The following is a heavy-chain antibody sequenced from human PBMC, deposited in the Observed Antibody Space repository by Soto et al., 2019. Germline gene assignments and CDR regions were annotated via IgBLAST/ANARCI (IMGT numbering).Heavy chain of an antibody. CDR3: ARCCDYYGMDV. Sequence: SETLSLTCTVSGGSISSDDYYWNWIRQSPGKGLEWIGNIYYRGNTNYNPSLKSRIIMYMDMSENQFSLKLTSVTAADTAVYYCARCCDYYGMDVWGQGTTVTVSS. V-gene: IGHV4-31*03. J-gene: IGHJ6*02. CDR2: IYYRGNT. CDR1: GGSISSDDYY.